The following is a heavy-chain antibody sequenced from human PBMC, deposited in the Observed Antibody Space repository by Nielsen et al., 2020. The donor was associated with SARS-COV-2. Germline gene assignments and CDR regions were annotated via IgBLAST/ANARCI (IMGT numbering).Heavy chain of an antibody. D-gene: IGHD6-13*01. CDR3: ARNEAAPGMETNWYDH. CDR1: GFTFSRYT. J-gene: IGHJ5*02. CDR2: ISYDGSHK. Sequence: GESLKISCVGSGFTFSRYTMHWVRQAPGKGLEWVAAISYDGSHKYYADSVKGRFTISRDNSKNTLYLQMDSLRADDTAVYYCARNEAAPGMETNWYDHWGQGTPVTVSS. V-gene: IGHV3-30*04.